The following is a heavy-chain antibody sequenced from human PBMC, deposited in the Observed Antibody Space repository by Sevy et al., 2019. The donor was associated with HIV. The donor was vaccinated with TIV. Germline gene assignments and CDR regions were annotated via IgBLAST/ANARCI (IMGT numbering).Heavy chain of an antibody. V-gene: IGHV3-23*01. CDR2: FTGSGTNT. D-gene: IGHD6-19*01. J-gene: IGHJ4*02. CDR3: AKHSILVAGHFDY. Sequence: GGSLRLSCTASGFTLSSYAMSWVRQAPGKGLEWVSSFTGSGTNTFYADSVKGRFTISRDNSKNTLYLQMNSLRAEDTAVYYCAKHSILVAGHFDYWGQGTLVTVSS. CDR1: GFTLSSYA.